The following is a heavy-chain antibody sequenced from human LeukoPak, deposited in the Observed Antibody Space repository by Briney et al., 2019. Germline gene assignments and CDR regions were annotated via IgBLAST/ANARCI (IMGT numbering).Heavy chain of an antibody. V-gene: IGHV4-39*07. D-gene: IGHD1-26*01. CDR1: GGSISSSSYY. CDR3: ARDSGIGSFDY. J-gene: IGHJ4*02. Sequence: SETLSLTCTVSGGSISSSSYYWGWIRQPPGKGLEWIGEIYHSGSTNYNPSLMSRVTISVDKSKNQFSLKLSSVTAADTAVYYCARDSGIGSFDYWGQGTLVTVSS. CDR2: IYHSGST.